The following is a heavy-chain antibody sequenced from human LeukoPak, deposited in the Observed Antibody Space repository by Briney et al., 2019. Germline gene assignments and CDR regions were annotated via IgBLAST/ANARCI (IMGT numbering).Heavy chain of an antibody. CDR1: GGSFSGYY. Sequence: TPSETLSLTCAVYGGSFSGYYWSWIRQPPGKGLEWIGEINHSGSTNYNPSLKSRVTISVDTSKNQFSLKLSSVTAADTAVYYCARKKAPLWFGESYYFDYWGQGTLVTVSS. CDR2: INHSGST. D-gene: IGHD3-10*01. J-gene: IGHJ4*02. CDR3: ARKKAPLWFGESYYFDY. V-gene: IGHV4-34*01.